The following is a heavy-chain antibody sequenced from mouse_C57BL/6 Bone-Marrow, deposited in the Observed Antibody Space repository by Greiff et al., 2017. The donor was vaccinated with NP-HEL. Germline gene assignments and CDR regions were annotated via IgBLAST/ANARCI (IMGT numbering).Heavy chain of an antibody. CDR3: GRDGSRFAY. CDR2: INPSNGGT. V-gene: IGHV1-53*01. CDR1: GYTFSSYW. Sequence: QVQLQQPGPALVKPGASVKLSCKASGYTFSSYWMPWVKQSPGHGLEWIGNINPSNGGTNSNVKCKSKATLTVDKSSSTAYMQLRSLTSEDSAVYYCGRDGSRFAYWGQGNLVTVSA. J-gene: IGHJ3*01. D-gene: IGHD1-1*01.